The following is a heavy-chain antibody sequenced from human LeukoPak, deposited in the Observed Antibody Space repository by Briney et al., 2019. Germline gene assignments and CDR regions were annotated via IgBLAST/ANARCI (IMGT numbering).Heavy chain of an antibody. Sequence: PGGSLRLSCAASGFTFSSYSMNWDRQAPGKGLEWVSSISSSSSYIYYADSVKGRFTISRDNAKNSLYLQMNSLRAEDTAVYYCARDPYDFWSGYHYFDYWAREPWSPSPQ. CDR1: GFTFSSYS. D-gene: IGHD3-3*01. J-gene: IGHJ4*02. CDR2: ISSSSSYI. CDR3: ARDPYDFWSGYHYFDY. V-gene: IGHV3-21*01.